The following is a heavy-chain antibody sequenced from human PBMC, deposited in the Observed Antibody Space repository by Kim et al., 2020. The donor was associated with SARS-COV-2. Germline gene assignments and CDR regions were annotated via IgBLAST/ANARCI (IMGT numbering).Heavy chain of an antibody. D-gene: IGHD3-10*01. Sequence: ASVKVSCKASGYTFTGYYMHWVRQAPGQGLEWMGRINPNSGGTNYAQKFQGRVTMTRDTSISTAYMELSRLRSDDTAVYYCARDSGHGSGSHYKTYYYYYGMDVWGQRTTVTVSS. CDR3: ARDSGHGSGSHYKTYYYYYGMDV. V-gene: IGHV1-2*06. CDR2: INPNSGGT. CDR1: GYTFTGYY. J-gene: IGHJ6*02.